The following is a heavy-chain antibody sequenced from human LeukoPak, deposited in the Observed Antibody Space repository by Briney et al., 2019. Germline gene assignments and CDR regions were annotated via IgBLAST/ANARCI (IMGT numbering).Heavy chain of an antibody. CDR1: GGTFSSYA. CDR2: IIPIFGTA. CDR3: ARDLTGGGYSGSTLGPHFFDY. D-gene: IGHD1-26*01. V-gene: IGHV1-69*13. J-gene: IGHJ4*02. Sequence: SVKVSCKASGGTFSSYAISWVRQAPGQGLEWMGGIIPIFGTANYAQKFQGRVTITADESTSTAYMELSSLRSEDTAVYYCARDLTGGGYSGSTLGPHFFDYWGQGTLVTVSS.